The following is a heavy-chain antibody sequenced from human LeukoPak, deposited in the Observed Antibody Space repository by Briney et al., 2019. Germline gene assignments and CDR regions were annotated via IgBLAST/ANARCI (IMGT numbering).Heavy chain of an antibody. CDR1: GYSISSGYY. D-gene: IGHD2-2*01. CDR3: ARQPRYCSDTSCYRIDS. Sequence: SETLSHTCAVSGYSISSGYYWAWIRQPPGKGLEWIGNIYYSGSTYYNPSLKSRVTMSVDTSKNQFSLKLSSVTAADTAVYYCARQPRYCSDTSCYRIDSWGQGTLVTVSS. V-gene: IGHV4-38-2*01. J-gene: IGHJ4*02. CDR2: IYYSGST.